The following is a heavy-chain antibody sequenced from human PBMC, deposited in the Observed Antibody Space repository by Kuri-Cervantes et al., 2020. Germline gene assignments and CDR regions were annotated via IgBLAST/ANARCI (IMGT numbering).Heavy chain of an antibody. Sequence: GGSLRLSCAASGFTFSRYWMSWVRQAPGKGLELVANIKQDGGDKYYVESVKGRFTISRDNAKNTLYLQMNSLRAEDTAVYYCARDLIVDWFDPWGQGTLVTVSS. CDR2: IKQDGGDK. V-gene: IGHV3-7*01. CDR1: GFTFSRYW. D-gene: IGHD2-15*01. CDR3: ARDLIVDWFDP. J-gene: IGHJ5*02.